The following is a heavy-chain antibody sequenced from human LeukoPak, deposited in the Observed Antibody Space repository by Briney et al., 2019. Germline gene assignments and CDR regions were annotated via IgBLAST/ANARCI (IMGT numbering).Heavy chain of an antibody. D-gene: IGHD5-18*01. CDR2: IIPIFDTA. CDR3: ARDVDTAMVRGYYFDY. Sequence: SVKVSCKASGGIFSSYVISWVRQAPGQGLEWMGGIIPIFDTANNAQKFQGRVTMTRDTSTSTVYMELSSLRSEDTAVYYCARDVDTAMVRGYYFDYWGQGTLVTVSS. V-gene: IGHV1-69*05. J-gene: IGHJ4*02. CDR1: GGIFSSYV.